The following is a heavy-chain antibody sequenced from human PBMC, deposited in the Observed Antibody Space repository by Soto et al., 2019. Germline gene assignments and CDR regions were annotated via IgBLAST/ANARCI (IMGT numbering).Heavy chain of an antibody. CDR3: ARHLQQLAHQDY. V-gene: IGHV4-39*01. D-gene: IGHD6-13*01. CDR2: IYYSGST. J-gene: IGHJ4*02. CDR1: GGSISSSSYY. Sequence: QLQLQESGPGLVKPSETLSLTCTVSGGSISSSSYYWGWIRQPPGKGLEWIGSIYYSGSTYYNPSLKSRVTISVDTSKNQFSLKLSSVTAADTAVYYCARHLQQLAHQDYWGQGTLVTVSS.